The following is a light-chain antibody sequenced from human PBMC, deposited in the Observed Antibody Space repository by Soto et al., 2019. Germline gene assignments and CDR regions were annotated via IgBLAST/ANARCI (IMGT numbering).Light chain of an antibody. V-gene: IGKV3-20*01. J-gene: IGKJ1*01. CDR2: GAS. CDR3: QQYGSSPWT. Sequence: EIVLTQSPGTLSLSPGERATLSCRASQSVSSSYLACYQQKPGQAPRLLIYGASSRATGIPDRFSGSASGTDFPLTISLLEPEDFAVYYCQQYGSSPWTFGQGTKVEIK. CDR1: QSVSSSY.